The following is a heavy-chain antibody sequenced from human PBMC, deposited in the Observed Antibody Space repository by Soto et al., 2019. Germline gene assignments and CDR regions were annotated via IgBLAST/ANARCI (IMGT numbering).Heavy chain of an antibody. J-gene: IGHJ4*02. D-gene: IGHD3-9*01. Sequence: QVQLQQWGAGLLKPSETLSLTCAVSGASLSGYYWSWIRQPPGKGLEWIGEINHSGRINYNPSLKSRVTISLDTSKNQFSLTLSSVTAADTALFYCARASYDTLTGYYPFWGQGTLVTVSS. CDR3: ARASYDTLTGYYPF. CDR1: GASLSGYY. CDR2: INHSGRI. V-gene: IGHV4-34*01.